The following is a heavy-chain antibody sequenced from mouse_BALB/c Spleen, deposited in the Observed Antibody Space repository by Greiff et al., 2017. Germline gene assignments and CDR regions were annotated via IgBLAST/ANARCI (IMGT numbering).Heavy chain of an antibody. CDR3: AKHRTIYGNNYAMDY. J-gene: IGHJ4*01. CDR2: IWGGGST. D-gene: IGHD2-1*01. Sequence: ESGPGLVAPSQSLSITCTVSGFSLTDYGVSWIRQPPGKGLEWLGVIWGGGSTYYNSALKSRLSISKDNSKSQVFLKMNSLQTDDTAMYYCAKHRTIYGNNYAMDYWGQGTSVTVSS. V-gene: IGHV2-6-5*01. CDR1: GFSLTDYG.